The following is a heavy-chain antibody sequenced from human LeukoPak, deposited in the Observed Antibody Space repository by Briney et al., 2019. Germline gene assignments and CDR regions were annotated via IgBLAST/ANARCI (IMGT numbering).Heavy chain of an antibody. CDR1: GYSFTSHY. D-gene: IGHD2-15*01. CDR3: ARGIGCSGGSCYSLDY. CDR2: INPSGSST. V-gene: IGHV1-46*01. Sequence: ASVKVSCKASGYSFTSHYMHWVRQAPGQGLEWMGLINPSGSSTLYAQKFQGRVTMTRDMSTTTDYMELSSLRSEDTAVYYCARGIGCSGGSCYSLDYWGQGTLVTASS. J-gene: IGHJ4*02.